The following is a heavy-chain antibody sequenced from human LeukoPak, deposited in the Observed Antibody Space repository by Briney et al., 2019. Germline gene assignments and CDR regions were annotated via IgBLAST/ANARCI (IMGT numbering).Heavy chain of an antibody. D-gene: IGHD2-2*01. Sequence: GGSLRLSCAASGFTFSSYGMHWVRQAPGKGLEWVAFIRYDGSNKYYADSVKGRFTISRDNSKSTIYLQMNSLRTEDTAVYYCTKVPTYHLLGFHAFHIWGQGTRVTVSS. V-gene: IGHV3-30*02. J-gene: IGHJ3*02. CDR1: GFTFSSYG. CDR2: IRYDGSNK. CDR3: TKVPTYHLLGFHAFHI.